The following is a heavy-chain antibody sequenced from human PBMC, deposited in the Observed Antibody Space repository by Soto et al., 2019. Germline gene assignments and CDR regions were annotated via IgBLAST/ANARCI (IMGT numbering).Heavy chain of an antibody. V-gene: IGHV3-48*02. CDR2: ISSSSSTI. Sequence: GGSLRLSCAASGFTFSSYSMNWVRQAPGKGLEWVSYISSSSSTIYYADSVKGRFTISRDNAKNSLYLQMNSLGDEDTAGYYCAREGYDSSGYYHLRDFDYWGQGTLVTVSS. CDR3: AREGYDSSGYYHLRDFDY. J-gene: IGHJ4*02. CDR1: GFTFSSYS. D-gene: IGHD3-22*01.